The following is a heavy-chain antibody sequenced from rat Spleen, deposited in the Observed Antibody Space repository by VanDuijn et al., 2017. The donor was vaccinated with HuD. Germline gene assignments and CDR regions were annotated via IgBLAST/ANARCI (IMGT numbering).Heavy chain of an antibody. V-gene: IGHV5-7*01. CDR3: ARHELPGYNPFAY. Sequence: EVQLVESGGGLVQPGRSLKLSCAASGFTFSDYNMAWVRQAPGKGLEWVASITNTGGSTYYPDSVKGRFTVSRDNARSTLYLQMNSLRSEDTATYYCARHELPGYNPFAYWGQGTLVPVSS. CDR1: GFTFSDYN. D-gene: IGHD1-4*01. J-gene: IGHJ3*01. CDR2: ITNTGGST.